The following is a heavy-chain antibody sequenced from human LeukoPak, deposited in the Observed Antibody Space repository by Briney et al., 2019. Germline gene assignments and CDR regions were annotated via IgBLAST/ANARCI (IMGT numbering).Heavy chain of an antibody. V-gene: IGHV3-23*01. J-gene: IGHJ4*02. Sequence: PGGSLRLSCAASGFTFSNFAMSWIRQAPGKGLEWVSALNGDNTYYADSVKGRFTVSRDNSKNTLYLQMNSLTAKDTAVYYCVREATGYSFADYWGQGTLVSVSS. CDR3: VREATGYSFADY. D-gene: IGHD1-26*01. CDR1: GFTFSNFA. CDR2: LNGDNT.